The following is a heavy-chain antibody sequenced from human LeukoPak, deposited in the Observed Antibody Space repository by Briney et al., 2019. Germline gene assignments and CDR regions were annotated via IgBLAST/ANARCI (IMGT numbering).Heavy chain of an antibody. D-gene: IGHD2-21*01. CDR2: INSDGSST. CDR3: ARPTAWDAFDI. Sequence: GGSLRLSCAASGFTFSSYWMHWVRQAPGKGLVWVSRINSDGSSTSYADSVKGRFTISRDNAKNSLYLQMNSLRAEDTAVYYCARPTAWDAFDIWGQGTMVTVSS. J-gene: IGHJ3*02. CDR1: GFTFSSYW. V-gene: IGHV3-74*01.